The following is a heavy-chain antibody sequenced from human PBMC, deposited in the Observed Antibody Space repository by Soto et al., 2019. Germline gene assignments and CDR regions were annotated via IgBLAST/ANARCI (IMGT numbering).Heavy chain of an antibody. D-gene: IGHD5-12*01. CDR3: ARHGYSGYDPFDY. J-gene: IGHJ4*02. CDR1: GFTFSSYE. V-gene: IGHV3-48*03. Sequence: PVGSLRLSCAASGFTFSSYEMNWVRQAPGKGLEWVSYISSSGSTIYYADSVKGRFTISRDNAKNSLYLQMNSLRAEDTAVYYCARHGYSGYDPFDYWGQGTLVTVSS. CDR2: ISSSGSTI.